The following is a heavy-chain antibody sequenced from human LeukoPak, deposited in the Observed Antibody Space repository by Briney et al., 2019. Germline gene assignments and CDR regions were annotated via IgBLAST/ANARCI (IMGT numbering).Heavy chain of an antibody. V-gene: IGHV1-69*04. J-gene: IGHJ4*02. D-gene: IGHD3-9*01. CDR2: IIPILGIA. CDR3: AREPTYDILTGYYSDY. CDR1: GGTFSSYA. Sequence: GASVKVSCKASGGTFSSYAISWVRQAPGQGLEWMGRIIPILGIANYAQKFQGRVTITADKSTSTAYMELSSLRSEDTAVYYCAREPTYDILTGYYSDYWGQGTLVTVS.